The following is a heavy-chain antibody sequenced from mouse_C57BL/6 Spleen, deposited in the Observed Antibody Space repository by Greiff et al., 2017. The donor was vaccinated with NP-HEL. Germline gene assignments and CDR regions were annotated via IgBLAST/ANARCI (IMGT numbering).Heavy chain of an antibody. Sequence: DVMLVESGGGLVKPGGSLKLSCAASGFTFSSYTMSWVRQTPEKRLEWVATISGGGGNTYYPDSVKGRFTISRDNAKNTLYLQMSSLRSEDTALYYCARHRMERYGPFDYWGQSTTLTVSS. J-gene: IGHJ2*01. CDR2: ISGGGGNT. D-gene: IGHD1-1*01. V-gene: IGHV5-9*01. CDR1: GFTFSSYT. CDR3: ARHRMERYGPFDY.